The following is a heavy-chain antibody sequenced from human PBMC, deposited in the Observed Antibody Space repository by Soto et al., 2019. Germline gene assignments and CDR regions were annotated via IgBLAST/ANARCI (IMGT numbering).Heavy chain of an antibody. V-gene: IGHV3-74*01. CDR3: ARDLPCGGDCYTRDAFDC. D-gene: IGHD2-21*01. J-gene: IGHJ3*01. Sequence: EVQLVESGGGLVQPGGSLRLSCAASGFTFSTYWMHWVRQAPGKGLVWVSRINSDGSSTSYADSVKGRFTISRDNAKNTLYLQMNSRRAEDTAIYYCARDLPCGGDCYTRDAFDCLGQGTMVTVSS. CDR1: GFTFSTYW. CDR2: INSDGSST.